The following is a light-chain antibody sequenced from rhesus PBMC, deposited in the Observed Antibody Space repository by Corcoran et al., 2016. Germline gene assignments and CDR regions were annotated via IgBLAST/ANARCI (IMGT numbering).Light chain of an antibody. CDR1: QGISSW. J-gene: IGKJ2*01. CDR3: QQGYNTPYS. Sequence: DIQMTQSPSSLSASVGDKVTITCRASQGISSWLAWYQQKPGKAPKLLIYDASSLQSGVPSRFSGSGSGKDYTLNISSLQPEDFATYYCQQGYNTPYSFGQGTKVEIK. V-gene: IGKV1-18*01. CDR2: DAS.